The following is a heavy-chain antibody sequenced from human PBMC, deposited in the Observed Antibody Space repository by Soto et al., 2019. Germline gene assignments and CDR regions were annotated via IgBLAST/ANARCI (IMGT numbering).Heavy chain of an antibody. J-gene: IGHJ5*02. CDR2: ISYDGRNE. D-gene: IGHD2-15*01. V-gene: IGHV3-30*18. CDR3: VKDFGSGYLQVGADL. CDR1: GFAFSSLG. Sequence: GSLRLSCRASGFAFSSLGMHCVLQSPCKGLEWVALISYDGRNEKYAESLKGRFTISRDNSESTLYLQMNGLRPEDAAVYYCVKDFGSGYLQVGADLWGQGTQVTV.